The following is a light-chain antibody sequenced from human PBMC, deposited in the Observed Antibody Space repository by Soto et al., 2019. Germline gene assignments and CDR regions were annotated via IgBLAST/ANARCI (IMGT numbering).Light chain of an antibody. Sequence: QSVLTQPPSVSGAPGQRVTISCTGSSSNIGAGYDVHWYQQLPGTAPKLLINDNNNRPSGVPDRSSGSKSGTSASLAITGLQAEDEADYYCQSYDSSLSGSVFGGGTKLTVL. V-gene: IGLV1-40*01. CDR2: DNN. J-gene: IGLJ2*01. CDR1: SSNIGAGYD. CDR3: QSYDSSLSGSV.